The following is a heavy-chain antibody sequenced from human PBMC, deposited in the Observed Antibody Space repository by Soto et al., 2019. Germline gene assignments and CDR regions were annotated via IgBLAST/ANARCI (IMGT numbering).Heavy chain of an antibody. CDR3: ARDYGSGSQTAYYYYGMDV. D-gene: IGHD3-10*01. Sequence: SETLSVTCTVSGGSISSYYWSWIRQPPGKGLEWIGYIYYSGSTNYNPSLKSRVTISVDTSKNQFSLKLSSVTAADTAVYYCARDYGSGSQTAYYYYGMDVWAKGPRSPSP. CDR2: IYYSGST. V-gene: IGHV4-59*01. CDR1: GGSISSYY. J-gene: IGHJ6*02.